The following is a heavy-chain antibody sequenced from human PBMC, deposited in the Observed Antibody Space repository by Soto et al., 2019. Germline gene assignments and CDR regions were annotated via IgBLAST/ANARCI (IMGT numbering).Heavy chain of an antibody. Sequence: SVKVSCKASGGTFSSYAISWVRQAPGQGLEWMGGIIPIFGTANYAQKFQGRVTITADESTSTAYMELSSLRSEDTAVYYCARSRPNYRDGYGYWGQGTLVTVSS. J-gene: IGHJ4*02. CDR3: ARSRPNYRDGYGY. CDR2: IIPIFGTA. D-gene: IGHD5-12*01. V-gene: IGHV1-69*13. CDR1: GGTFSSYA.